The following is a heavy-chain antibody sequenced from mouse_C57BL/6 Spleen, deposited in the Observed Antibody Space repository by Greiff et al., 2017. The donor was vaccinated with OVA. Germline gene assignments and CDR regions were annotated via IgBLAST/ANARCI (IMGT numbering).Heavy chain of an antibody. J-gene: IGHJ3*01. CDR3: TRPGAYDYDVSFAY. CDR1: GFTFSSYA. D-gene: IGHD2-4*01. V-gene: IGHV5-9-1*02. CDR2: ISSGGDYI. Sequence: DVLLVESGEGLVQPGGSLKLSCAASGFTFSSYAMSWVRQTPEKRLEWVAYISSGGDYIYYEDTVKGRVPISRDNARNTLYLQMSSLKSEDTAMYYCTRPGAYDYDVSFAYWGQGTLVTVSA.